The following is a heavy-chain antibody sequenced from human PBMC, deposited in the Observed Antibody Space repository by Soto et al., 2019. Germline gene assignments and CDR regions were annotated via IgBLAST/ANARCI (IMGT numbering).Heavy chain of an antibody. CDR2: IIPIFNTA. V-gene: IGHV1-69*06. Sequence: ASVKVSCKASGGTFSSYAISWVRQAPGQGLEWMGGIIPIFNTANYAQKFQGRVTITADISTSTAYMELSSLRSEDTAVYYCARGNRPIFGVTAPQYYYYGMDVWGQGTTVTVSS. CDR1: GGTFSSYA. CDR3: ARGNRPIFGVTAPQYYYYGMDV. J-gene: IGHJ6*02. D-gene: IGHD3-3*01.